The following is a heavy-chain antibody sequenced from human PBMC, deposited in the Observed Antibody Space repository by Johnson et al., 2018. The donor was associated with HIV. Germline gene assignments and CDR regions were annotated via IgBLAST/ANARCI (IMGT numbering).Heavy chain of an antibody. J-gene: IGHJ3*02. V-gene: IGHV3-23*04. CDR1: GFTFSSYA. D-gene: IGHD3-10*01. CDR3: ARGGFGELLQDDAFDI. Sequence: VQLVESGGGLVQRGGSLRLSCAASGFTFSSYAMSWVRQAPGTGLEWVSAISGSGDSTYYADSVKGRFTISRNNSKNTLYRKMNSLSTEDTAVYHCARGGFGELLQDDAFDIWGQGTMVTVSS. CDR2: ISGSGDST.